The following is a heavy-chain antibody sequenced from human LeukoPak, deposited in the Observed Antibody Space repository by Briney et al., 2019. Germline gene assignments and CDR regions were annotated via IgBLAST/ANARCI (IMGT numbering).Heavy chain of an antibody. J-gene: IGHJ4*02. CDR2: IYNSGST. CDR3: ARATAGTGYYFDY. V-gene: IGHV4-59*01. CDR1: GGSIGSDY. Sequence: SETLSLTCTVSGGSIGSDYWSWIRQPPGKGLEWIGYIYNSGSTNYNPSLKSRVTISVDTSKSQFSLNLRSVTAADTAVYYCARATAGTGYYFDYWGQGTLLTVSS. D-gene: IGHD6-13*01.